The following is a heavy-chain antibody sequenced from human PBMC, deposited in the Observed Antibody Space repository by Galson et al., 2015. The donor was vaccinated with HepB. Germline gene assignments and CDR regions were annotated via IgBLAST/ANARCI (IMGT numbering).Heavy chain of an antibody. V-gene: IGHV1-46*01. Sequence: VSCKASGYTFTNYYISWVRQAPGQGLEWMGIINPSGGSTSYAQKFRGRVTMTTDTTTRTAYMELRSLRSDDTAVYYCARPNRGRYYFDYWGQGTLVTVSS. CDR1: GYTFTNYY. J-gene: IGHJ4*02. D-gene: IGHD7-27*01. CDR3: ARPNRGRYYFDY. CDR2: INPSGGST.